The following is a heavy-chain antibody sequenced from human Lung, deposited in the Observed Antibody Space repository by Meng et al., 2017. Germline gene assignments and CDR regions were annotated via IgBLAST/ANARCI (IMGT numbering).Heavy chain of an antibody. CDR2: INRDGTKP. CDR1: GFTFTDHW. D-gene: IGHD1-1*01. J-gene: IGHJ1*01. V-gene: IGHV3-74*01. CDR3: TNDRLNH. Sequence: GQFGASGVGSVPPGRSWRLSCAASGFTFTDHWIHRVRQGPGKGMVWVSRINRDGTKPTYADSVKGRFTISRDNAKNTLYLQMNNLRAEDTAFYYCTNDRLNHWGQGALVTVSS.